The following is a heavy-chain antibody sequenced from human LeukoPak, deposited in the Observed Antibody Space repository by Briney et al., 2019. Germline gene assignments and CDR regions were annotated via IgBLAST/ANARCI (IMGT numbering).Heavy chain of an antibody. CDR3: ARQVYSSGWINFDY. D-gene: IGHD6-19*01. CDR2: IWYDGSNK. V-gene: IGHV3-33*01. J-gene: IGHJ4*02. Sequence: GGSLRLSCAASGFTFSSYGMHWVRQAPGKGLEWVAVIWYDGSNKYYADSVKGRFTISRDNSKNTLYLQMNSLRAEDTAVYYCARQVYSSGWINFDYWGQGTLVTASS. CDR1: GFTFSSYG.